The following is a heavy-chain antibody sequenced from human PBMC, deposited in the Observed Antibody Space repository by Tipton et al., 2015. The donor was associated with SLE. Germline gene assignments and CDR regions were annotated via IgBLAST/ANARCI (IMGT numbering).Heavy chain of an antibody. CDR1: GGSISSHY. V-gene: IGHV4-59*11. Sequence: TLSLTCTVSGGSISSHYWSWIRQPPGKGLEWIGYIYYSGSTNHNPSLKSRVTISVDTSKTQFSLKLRSVTAADTAVYYCARDQGGREIDFWGQGTLVTVSS. D-gene: IGHD1-26*01. J-gene: IGHJ4*02. CDR3: ARDQGGREIDF. CDR2: IYYSGST.